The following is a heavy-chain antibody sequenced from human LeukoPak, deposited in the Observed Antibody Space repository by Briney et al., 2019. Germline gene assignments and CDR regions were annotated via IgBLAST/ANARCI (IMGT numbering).Heavy chain of an antibody. D-gene: IGHD3-3*01. CDR1: GFSFSGDY. CDR2: ISGNGVTT. CDR3: ARDTNREQDI. Sequence: GGSLRLSCAASGFSFSGDYIHWVRQAPGKGLEYVSVISGNGVTTHYTNSVKGRFTISRDNSKNTVYLQMGSLSTEDTAVYYCARDTNREQDIWGQGTTVTVSS. V-gene: IGHV3-64*01. J-gene: IGHJ6*02.